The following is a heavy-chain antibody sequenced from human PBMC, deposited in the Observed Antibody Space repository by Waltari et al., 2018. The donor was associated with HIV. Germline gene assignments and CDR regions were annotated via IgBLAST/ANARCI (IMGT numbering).Heavy chain of an antibody. CDR2: VNPTSVTT. V-gene: IGHV1-46*01. J-gene: IGHJ5*02. Sequence: QVQLVQSGAEVKKPGASVRLSCKASGYAFTTFYIHWLRQAPGQSPEWMGIVNPTSVTTSYTQRFQGRGTMARDTSTSTAYMELTGLKSEDTAFYYCARGGPLSGPATPFDRWGQGTLITVSS. CDR1: GYAFTTFY. CDR3: ARGGPLSGPATPFDR.